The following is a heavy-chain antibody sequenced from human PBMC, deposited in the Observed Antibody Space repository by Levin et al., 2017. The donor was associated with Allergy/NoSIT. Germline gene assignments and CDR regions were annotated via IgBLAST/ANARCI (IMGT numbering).Heavy chain of an antibody. D-gene: IGHD3-10*01. CDR1: GGSISSYY. V-gene: IGHV4-59*01. J-gene: IGHJ5*02. CDR2: IYYSGST. CDR3: ARTLYGSGWFDP. Sequence: SQTLSLTCTVSGGSISSYYWSWIRQPPGKGLEWIGYIYYSGSTNYNPSLKSRVTISVDTSKNQFSLKLSSVTAADTAVYYCARTLYGSGWFDPWGQGTLVTVSS.